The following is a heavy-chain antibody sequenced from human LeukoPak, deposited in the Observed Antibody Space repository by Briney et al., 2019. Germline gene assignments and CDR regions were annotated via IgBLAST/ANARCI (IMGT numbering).Heavy chain of an antibody. CDR1: GFTFSHHW. D-gene: IGHD5-12*01. Sequence: GGSLRLSCAASGFTFSHHWMNWVRQAPGEGLKWVATINQDGSEKHYVDSAKGRFIISRDNAKNSLFLQMNSLRAEDTAVYYCGRGWPGYTSPLDYWGQGILVAVSS. CDR2: INQDGSEK. V-gene: IGHV3-7*01. CDR3: GRGWPGYTSPLDY. J-gene: IGHJ4*02.